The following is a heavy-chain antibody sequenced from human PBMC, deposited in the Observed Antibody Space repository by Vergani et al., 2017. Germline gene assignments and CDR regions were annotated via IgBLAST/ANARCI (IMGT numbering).Heavy chain of an antibody. V-gene: IGHV1-2*02. Sequence: QVQLVQSGAEVKKPGASVKVSCKASGYTFTGYYMHWVRQAPGQGLEWMGWINPNSGGTNYAQKFQGRVTMTRDTSISTAYMELSRLRSDDTAVYYCARSHLIYDSSGPLTPTAIDYWGQGTLVTVSS. D-gene: IGHD3-22*01. CDR3: ARSHLIYDSSGPLTPTAIDY. CDR2: INPNSGGT. J-gene: IGHJ4*02. CDR1: GYTFTGYY.